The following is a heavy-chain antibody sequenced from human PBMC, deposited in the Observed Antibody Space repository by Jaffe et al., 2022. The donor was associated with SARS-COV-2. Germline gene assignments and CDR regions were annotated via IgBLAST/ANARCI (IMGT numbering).Heavy chain of an antibody. V-gene: IGHV3-23*01. J-gene: IGHJ5*02. CDR2: LSGSGGST. CDR1: GFTFSNYG. CDR3: AKLPSDPLHWFDP. Sequence: EVQLLESGGGLVQPGGSLRLSCAASGFTFSNYGMSWVRQAPGMGLEWVSGLSGSGGSTYYADSVKGRFTISRDNSKNMLFLQMNSLRAEDTAVYYCAKLPSDPLHWFDPWGQGTLVTVSS.